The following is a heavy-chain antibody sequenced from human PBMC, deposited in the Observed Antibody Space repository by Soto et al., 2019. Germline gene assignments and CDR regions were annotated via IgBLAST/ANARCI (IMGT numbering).Heavy chain of an antibody. Sequence: SETLSLTCTVSGGSISSYYWSWIRQPSGKGLEWIGYIYYSGSTNYNPSLKSRVTISVDTSKNQFSLKLSSVTAADTAVYYCARVLGVGRDWFDPWGQGTLVTVSS. J-gene: IGHJ5*02. CDR1: GGSISSYY. CDR3: ARVLGVGRDWFDP. V-gene: IGHV4-59*01. CDR2: IYYSGST. D-gene: IGHD3-16*01.